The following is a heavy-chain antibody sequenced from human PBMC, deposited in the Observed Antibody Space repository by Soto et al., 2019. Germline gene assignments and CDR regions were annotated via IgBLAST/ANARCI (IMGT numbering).Heavy chain of an antibody. Sequence: SETLSLTCSASGGSITRSSHFWGWVRQPPGKGLEWIGTIYFTGNPYYTPSLKSRLTMSIDTSKNEFSLRLNSVTAADTAVYYCAGQTFTIAAASYGRSNWFDPWGPGTLVTVSS. V-gene: IGHV4-39*01. D-gene: IGHD6-25*01. CDR3: AGQTFTIAAASYGRSNWFDP. CDR2: IYFTGNP. CDR1: GGSITRSSHF. J-gene: IGHJ5*02.